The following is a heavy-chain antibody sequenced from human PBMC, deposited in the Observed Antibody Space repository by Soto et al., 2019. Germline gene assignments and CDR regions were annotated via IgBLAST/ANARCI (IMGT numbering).Heavy chain of an antibody. J-gene: IGHJ4*02. CDR1: GGSITSSSYY. V-gene: IGHV4-39*01. CDR3: ATRTISGYYFDY. D-gene: IGHD1-26*01. Sequence: QLQLQESGPGLVKPSETLSLTCTVSGGSITSSSYYWGWIRQPPMQGLEWIATIYYSDSTYYNPSLKRRVTISVDTSKNQFSLKLSSVTDADTAVYYCATRTISGYYFDYWGQGTLVTVSS. CDR2: IYYSDST.